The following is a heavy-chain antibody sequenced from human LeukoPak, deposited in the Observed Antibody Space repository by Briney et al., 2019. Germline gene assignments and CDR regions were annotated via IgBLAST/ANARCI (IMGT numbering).Heavy chain of an antibody. Sequence: SETLSLTCAVYGGSFSGYYWSWIRQPPGKGLEWIGEINHSGSTNYNPSLKSRVTISVDTSKNQFSLKLSSVTAADTAVYYCARDPHTGWYFDLWGRGTLVTVSS. CDR2: INHSGST. V-gene: IGHV4-34*01. CDR1: GGSFSGYY. J-gene: IGHJ2*01. D-gene: IGHD5-18*01. CDR3: ARDPHTGWYFDL.